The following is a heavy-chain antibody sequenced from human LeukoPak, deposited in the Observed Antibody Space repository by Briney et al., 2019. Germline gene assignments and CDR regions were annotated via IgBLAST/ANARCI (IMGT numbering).Heavy chain of an antibody. Sequence: SETLSLTCTVSGGSISSGGYYWSWIRQPPGKGLEWIGYIYHSGSTYYNPSLKSRVTISVDRSKNQFSLKLSSVTAADTAVYYCARAITGAGGDAFDIWGQGTMVTVSS. V-gene: IGHV4-30-2*01. CDR2: IYHSGST. CDR1: GGSISSGGYY. D-gene: IGHD1-20*01. CDR3: ARAITGAGGDAFDI. J-gene: IGHJ3*02.